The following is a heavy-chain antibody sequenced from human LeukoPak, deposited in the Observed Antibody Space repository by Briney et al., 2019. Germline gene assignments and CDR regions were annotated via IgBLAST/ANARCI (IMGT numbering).Heavy chain of an antibody. CDR3: ARHSYCSTTSCYLHDPPFLDY. J-gene: IGHJ4*02. CDR2: IFYSGNT. Sequence: ASETLSLTCTVSGGSISSTTSYWAWIRQPPGKGLEWIGSIFYSGNTYYNPSLKSRVTISVDTSKNQFSLKLSSVTAADTAVYYCARHSYCSTTSCYLHDPPFLDYWGQGTLVTVSS. CDR1: GGSISSTTSY. D-gene: IGHD2-2*01. V-gene: IGHV4-39*01.